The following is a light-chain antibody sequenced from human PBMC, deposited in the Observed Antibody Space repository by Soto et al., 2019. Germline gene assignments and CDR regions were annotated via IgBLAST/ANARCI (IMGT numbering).Light chain of an antibody. CDR3: QQYRT. CDR1: QSVSSSY. V-gene: IGKV3-20*01. J-gene: IGKJ1*01. CDR2: GVS. Sequence: EIVLTQSPGTLSLSPGERATLSCRASQSVSSSYLAWYHQKPGQAPRLLIYGVSSRATGIPDRFSGSGSGTDFTLTISRLEPEDFAVYYCQQYRTFGQGTKVEIK.